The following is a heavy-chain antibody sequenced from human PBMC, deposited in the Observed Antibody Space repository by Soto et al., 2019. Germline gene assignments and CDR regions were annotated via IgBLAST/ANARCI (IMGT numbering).Heavy chain of an antibody. CDR1: GDSISGGRW. J-gene: IGHJ4*02. V-gene: IGHV4-4*02. Sequence: SETLSLTCAVSGDSISGGRWWSWVRQPPGQGLEWIGEIYHTGSTNYNPSLKSRVTISLDKSENQFSLKLTSVTAADTAVYYCAREGVSGYALDYWGQGTLVTVSS. CDR2: IYHTGST. CDR3: AREGVSGYALDY. D-gene: IGHD5-12*01.